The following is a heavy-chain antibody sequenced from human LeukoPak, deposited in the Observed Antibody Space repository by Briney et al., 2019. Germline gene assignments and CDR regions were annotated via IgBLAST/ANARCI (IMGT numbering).Heavy chain of an antibody. J-gene: IGHJ6*03. CDR2: INPSGGST. CDR1: GYTFTSYG. V-gene: IGHV1-46*01. Sequence: GASVKVSCKASGYTFTSYGISWVRQAPGQGLEWMGIINPSGGSTGYAQKFQGRVTMTRDTSTSTVYMELSSLRSEDTAVYYCARARYYYYYMDVWGKGTTVTVSS. CDR3: ARARYYYYYMDV.